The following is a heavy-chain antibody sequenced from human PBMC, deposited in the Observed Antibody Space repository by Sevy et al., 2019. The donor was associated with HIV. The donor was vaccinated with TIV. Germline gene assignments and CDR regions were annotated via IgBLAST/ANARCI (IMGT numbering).Heavy chain of an antibody. V-gene: IGHV1-24*01. CDR1: GYTLTELS. Sequence: ASVKVSCKVSGYTLTELSMHWERQAPGKGLEWMGGFDPEDGETIYAQKFQGRVTMTRNTSINTAYMELSGLRSEDTAIYFCARGLQTYASSSSAPYFFDYWGQGTLVTVSS. J-gene: IGHJ4*02. CDR2: FDPEDGET. CDR3: ARGLQTYASSSSAPYFFDY. D-gene: IGHD6-6*01.